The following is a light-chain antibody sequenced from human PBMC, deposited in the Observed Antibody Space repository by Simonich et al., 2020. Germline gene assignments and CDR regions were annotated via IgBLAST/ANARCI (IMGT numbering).Light chain of an antibody. CDR1: QSVLYSSNNKNY. J-gene: IGKJ1*01. V-gene: IGKV4-1*01. Sequence: DIVMTQSPDSLAVSLGERATINCKSSQSVLYSSNNKNYLAWYQQKPGQPPKLLIYWASTRESGVPDRFRGSGSWTDFTLTISSLQAEDVAVYYCQQYYSTPSWTFGQGTKVEIK. CDR2: WAS. CDR3: QQYYSTPSWT.